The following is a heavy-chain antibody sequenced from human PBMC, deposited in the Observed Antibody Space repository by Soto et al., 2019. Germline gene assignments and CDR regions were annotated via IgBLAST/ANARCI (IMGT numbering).Heavy chain of an antibody. CDR3: AKECDFWSGYRYGMDV. Sequence: EVQLLESGGGLVQPGGSLRLSCAASGFTFSSYAMSWVRQAPGKGLEWVSAISGSGVSTYYADSVNGRFTISRDNSKNTMSVQMNSLRAEDTAVYYWAKECDFWSGYRYGMDVWGQGTTVTVSS. V-gene: IGHV3-23*01. CDR2: ISGSGVST. J-gene: IGHJ6*02. CDR1: GFTFSSYA. D-gene: IGHD3-3*01.